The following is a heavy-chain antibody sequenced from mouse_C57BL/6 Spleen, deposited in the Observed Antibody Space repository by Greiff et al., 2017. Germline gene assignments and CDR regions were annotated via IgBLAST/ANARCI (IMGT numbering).Heavy chain of an antibody. D-gene: IGHD2-2*01. V-gene: IGHV1-64*01. CDR1: GYTFTSYW. CDR3: ARWLAYYFDY. CDR2: IHPNSGST. J-gene: IGHJ2*01. Sequence: VKLQQPGAELVKPGASVKLSCKASGYTFTSYWMHWVKQRPGQGLEWIGMIHPNSGSTNYNEKFKSKATLTVDKSSSTAYMQLSSLTSEDSAVYYCARWLAYYFDYWGQGTTLTVSS.